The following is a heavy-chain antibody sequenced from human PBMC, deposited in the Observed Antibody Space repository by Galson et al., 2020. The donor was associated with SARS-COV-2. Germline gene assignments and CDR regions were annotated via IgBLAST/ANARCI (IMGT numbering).Heavy chain of an antibody. CDR2: IGTAGDT. CDR3: ARAQGGYCSSTCCYLRYYYYMDG. CDR1: GLTFSSYD. D-gene: IGHD2-2*01. V-gene: IGHV3-13*01. J-gene: IGHJ6*03. Sequence: GESLKISCAASGLTFSSYDMHWVRQATGKGLEWVSAIGTAGDTYYPGSVKGRFTISRENAKNSLYLQMNSLSAGDTAVDYCARAQGGYCSSTCCYLRYYYYMDGWGRGTTVTVSS.